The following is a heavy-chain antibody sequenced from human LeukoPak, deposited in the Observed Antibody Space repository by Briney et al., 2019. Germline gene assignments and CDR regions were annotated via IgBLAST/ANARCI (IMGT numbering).Heavy chain of an antibody. V-gene: IGHV4-61*02. Sequence: PSETLSLTCTVSGGSISSCSYYWIWIRQPAGKGLEWIGRIYTSGSTNYNPSLKSRVTISVDTSKKQFSLRLSSVTASDTAVYYCASLVGGYIDHWGQGTLVTVSS. CDR2: IYTSGST. CDR3: ASLVGGYIDH. CDR1: GGSISSCSYY. J-gene: IGHJ4*02. D-gene: IGHD3-22*01.